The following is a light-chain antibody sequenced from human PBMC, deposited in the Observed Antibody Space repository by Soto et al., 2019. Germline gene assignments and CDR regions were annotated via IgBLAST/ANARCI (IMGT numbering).Light chain of an antibody. Sequence: EIVLTQSPDSLSLSPGETATLSCRASQSISDYLAWYQQKPGRAPRLLMYGASNKATGIPDRFSGSASGKDRNGSVSGKDFSLNITGVEPEDSAVYYCHHYGSSMWTFGQGTKVEI. J-gene: IGKJ1*01. V-gene: IGKV3-20*01. CDR1: QSISDY. CDR3: HHYGSSMWT. CDR2: GAS.